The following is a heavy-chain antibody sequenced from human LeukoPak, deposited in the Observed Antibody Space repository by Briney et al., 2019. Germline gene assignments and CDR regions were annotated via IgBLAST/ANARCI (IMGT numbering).Heavy chain of an antibody. Sequence: GGSLRLSCAASGFTFSRYSMNWVRQAPGKGLEWVSSISSSSSYIYYADSVKGRFTISRDNAKNSLYLQMNSLRAEDTAVYYCARVIVGALDYWGQGTLVTVSS. V-gene: IGHV3-21*01. J-gene: IGHJ4*02. CDR1: GFTFSRYS. CDR2: ISSSSSYI. CDR3: ARVIVGALDY. D-gene: IGHD1-26*01.